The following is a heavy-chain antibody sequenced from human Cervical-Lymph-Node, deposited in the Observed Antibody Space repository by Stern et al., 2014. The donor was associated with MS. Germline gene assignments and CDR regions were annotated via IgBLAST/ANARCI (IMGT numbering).Heavy chain of an antibody. Sequence: VQLVESGTEVKKPGASVKVSCKSSGYTFTKYGISWVRQAPGQGLECMGWISGYNVYTNYAEKFQGRVTMSTVPATSTAYMELRSLRSNDTAVYFCARDPHVAVAGTGGGFDPWGQGTLVTVSS. V-gene: IGHV1-18*01. CDR2: ISGYNVYT. J-gene: IGHJ5*02. CDR1: GYTFTKYG. D-gene: IGHD6-19*01. CDR3: ARDPHVAVAGTGGGFDP.